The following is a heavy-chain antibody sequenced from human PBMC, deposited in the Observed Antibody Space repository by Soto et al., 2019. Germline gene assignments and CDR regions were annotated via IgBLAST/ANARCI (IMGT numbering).Heavy chain of an antibody. CDR2: ISAYNGNT. D-gene: IGHD6-19*01. Sequence: ASVKVSCKASGYTFTSYGISWVRQAPGQGLEWMGWISAYNGNTNYAQKLQGRVTMTTDTSTSTAYMELRSLRSDDTAVYYCARYIAVAGTSYYYYGMAVWGQGTTVTVYS. J-gene: IGHJ6*01. CDR1: GYTFTSYG. V-gene: IGHV1-18*01. CDR3: ARYIAVAGTSYYYYGMAV.